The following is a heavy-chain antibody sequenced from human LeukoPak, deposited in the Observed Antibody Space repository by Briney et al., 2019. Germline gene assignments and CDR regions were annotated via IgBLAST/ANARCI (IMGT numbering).Heavy chain of an antibody. CDR2: IRSYNGNT. J-gene: IGHJ5*01. V-gene: IGHV1-18*01. CDR3: VRDGAWFDS. Sequence: SASVKVSRKSSGYIFTNYVIRGVRQPRAQGVAWVGRIRSYNGNTNYAQKVQGRLTITTDTSMTTAYLELTSLRADDTAVYYCVRDGAWFDSWGRGPLVPVSS. D-gene: IGHD3-16*01. CDR1: GYIFTNYV.